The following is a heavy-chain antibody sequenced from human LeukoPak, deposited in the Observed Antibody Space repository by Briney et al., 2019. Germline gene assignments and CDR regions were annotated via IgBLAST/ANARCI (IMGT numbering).Heavy chain of an antibody. D-gene: IGHD5-18*01. V-gene: IGHV4-61*02. CDR2: IYTSGST. CDR1: GGSISSGSYY. J-gene: IGHJ4*02. Sequence: PSQTLSLTCTVSGGSISSGSYYWSWIRQPAGKGLEWIGRIYTSGSTNYNPSLKSRVTISVDTSKNQFSLKLSSVPAADTAVYYCARDGIQLWHFDYWGQGTLVTVSS. CDR3: ARDGIQLWHFDY.